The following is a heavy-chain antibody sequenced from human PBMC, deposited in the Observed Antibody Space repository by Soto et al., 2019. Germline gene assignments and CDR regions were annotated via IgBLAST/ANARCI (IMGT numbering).Heavy chain of an antibody. D-gene: IGHD3-22*01. J-gene: IGHJ3*02. CDR3: ASGEDYDSSGYSTTFDI. Sequence: SETLSLTCTVSGGSISSYYWSWIRQPPGKGLEWIGYIYYSGSTNYNPSLKSRVTISVDTSKNQFSLKLSSVTAADTAVYYCASGEDYDSSGYSTTFDIWGQGTMVTVSS. CDR2: IYYSGST. V-gene: IGHV4-59*01. CDR1: GGSISSYY.